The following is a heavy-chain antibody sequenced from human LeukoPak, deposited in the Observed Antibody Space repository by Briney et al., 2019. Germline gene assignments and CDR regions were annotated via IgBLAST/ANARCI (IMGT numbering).Heavy chain of an antibody. CDR2: ISYDGRNK. CDR1: GFTFSSSG. J-gene: IGHJ4*02. CDR3: AKDFCGGDCYWTDN. Sequence: GGSLRLSCAASGFTFSSSGMHWVRQAPGKGLEWVAVISYDGRNKYYADSVKGRFTISRDNSKNTLYLQMNSLRTEDTAVYFCAKDFCGGDCYWTDNWGQGTLVTVSS. D-gene: IGHD2-21*02. V-gene: IGHV3-30*18.